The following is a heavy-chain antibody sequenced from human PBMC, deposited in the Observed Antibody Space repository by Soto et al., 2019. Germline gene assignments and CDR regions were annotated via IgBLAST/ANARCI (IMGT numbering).Heavy chain of an antibody. CDR1: GASMSPYY. CDR3: ARVGDGYNWDFDY. D-gene: IGHD5-12*01. CDR2: VYYRGTT. J-gene: IGHJ4*02. Sequence: SETLSLTCSVSGASMSPYYWTWVRQPPGKGLEWIANVYYRGTTNYNSSLKGRVTISVATSKNQFSLTMTSVSAADTAIYYCARVGDGYNWDFDYWGQGTLVTVSS. V-gene: IGHV4-59*01.